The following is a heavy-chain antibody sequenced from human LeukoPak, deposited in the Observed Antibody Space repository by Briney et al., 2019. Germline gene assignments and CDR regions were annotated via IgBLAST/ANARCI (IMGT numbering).Heavy chain of an antibody. D-gene: IGHD4-17*01. V-gene: IGHV3-23*01. CDR3: AKGATTVTTIYLFDY. Sequence: GGSLRLSCAASGFPFSSYAMNWVRQAPGKGLEWVSGISGSGGTTYYADSVKGRFTISRDNSKNTLSLQMNSLRAEDTAVYYCAKGATTVTTIYLFDYWGQGTLVTVSS. CDR1: GFPFSSYA. J-gene: IGHJ4*02. CDR2: ISGSGGTT.